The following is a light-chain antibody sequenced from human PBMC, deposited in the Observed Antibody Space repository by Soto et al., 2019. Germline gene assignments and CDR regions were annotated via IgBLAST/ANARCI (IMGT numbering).Light chain of an antibody. CDR1: SSDVGVFNY. CDR2: EVT. CDR3: IAYATSSTWV. V-gene: IGLV2-14*03. J-gene: IGLJ3*02. Sequence: QSALTQPASVSGSPGQSITMSCTGTSSDVGVFNYVSWYQQHPGRVPRLLIYEVTHRPSGVSDRFSGSKSGNTASLTISRLRPEDESTYFCIAYATSSTWVFGGGTKLTVL.